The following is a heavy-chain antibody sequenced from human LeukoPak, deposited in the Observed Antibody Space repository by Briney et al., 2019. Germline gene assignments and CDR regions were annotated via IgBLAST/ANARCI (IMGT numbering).Heavy chain of an antibody. J-gene: IGHJ4*02. CDR2: MNPNSGNT. CDR3: ARSKSYYGSGALDY. CDR1: GYTFTSYD. V-gene: IGHV1-8*03. D-gene: IGHD3-10*01. Sequence: ASVKVSCKASGYTFTSYDINWVRQATGQGLEWMGWMNPNSGNTGYAQKFQGRVTITRNTSISTAYMELSSLRSEDTAVYYCARSKSYYGSGALDYWGQGTLVTVSS.